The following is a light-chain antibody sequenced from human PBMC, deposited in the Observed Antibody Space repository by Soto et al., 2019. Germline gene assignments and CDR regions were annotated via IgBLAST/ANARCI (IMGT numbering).Light chain of an antibody. CDR2: DAY. J-gene: IGKJ5*01. Sequence: EVVLTQSPVTLSLPPGERATLSCRASQSFRGLLAWYQQKPGQAPRLLIYDAYNRATGIPPRFSGSGSGTDLTLTISSLEPEDSAVYYCQQRHMWPITFGQGTRLEIK. V-gene: IGKV3-11*01. CDR3: QQRHMWPIT. CDR1: QSFRGL.